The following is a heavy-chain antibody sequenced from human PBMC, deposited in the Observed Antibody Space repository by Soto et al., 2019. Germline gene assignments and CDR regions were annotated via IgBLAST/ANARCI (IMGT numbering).Heavy chain of an antibody. J-gene: IGHJ5*02. CDR3: AKGDTITMIVVVTPFDP. V-gene: IGHV3-23*01. D-gene: IGHD3-22*01. Sequence: PGGSLRLSCAASGFTFSSYAMSWVRQAPGKGLEWVSAISGSGGSTYYADSVKGRFTISRDNSKNTLYLQMNSLRAEDTAVYYCAKGDTITMIVVVTPFDPWGQGTLVTVSS. CDR1: GFTFSSYA. CDR2: ISGSGGST.